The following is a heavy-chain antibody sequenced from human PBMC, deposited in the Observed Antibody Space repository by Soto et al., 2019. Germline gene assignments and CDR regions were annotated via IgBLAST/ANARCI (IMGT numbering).Heavy chain of an antibody. J-gene: IGHJ6*02. CDR2: IIPIFGTA. V-gene: IGHV1-69*13. CDR1: GGTFSSYA. CDR3: ARDMILTTVTHYYYYGMDV. D-gene: IGHD4-17*01. Sequence: SVKLSCKASGGTFSSYAISWVRQAPGQGLEWMGGIIPIFGTANYAQKFQGRVTITADESTSTAYMELSSLRSEDTAVYYCARDMILTTVTHYYYYGMDVWGQGTTVTVSS.